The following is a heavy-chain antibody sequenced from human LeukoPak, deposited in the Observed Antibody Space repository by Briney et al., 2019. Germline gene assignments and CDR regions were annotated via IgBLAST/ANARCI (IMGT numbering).Heavy chain of an antibody. Sequence: GGSLRLSCAASGFTVSSKYMNWIRQAPGKGLEWVSVIYSGGTTYYADSVTGRFTISRDNSKNTLSLQMNRLRAEDTAVYYCVRGAGSSWYERNYFDNWGQGTLVTVSS. CDR3: VRGAGSSWYERNYFDN. CDR1: GFTVSSKY. CDR2: IYSGGTT. V-gene: IGHV3-66*01. J-gene: IGHJ4*02. D-gene: IGHD6-13*01.